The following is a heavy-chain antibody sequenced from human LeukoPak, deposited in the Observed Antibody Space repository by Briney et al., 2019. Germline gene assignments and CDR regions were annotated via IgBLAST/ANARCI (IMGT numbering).Heavy chain of an antibody. J-gene: IGHJ4*02. D-gene: IGHD3-22*01. CDR3: ARDRWYSDSSGYYSGFDY. CDR1: GGSISSYY. Sequence: PSETLSLTCTVSGGSISSYYWSWIRQPPGKGLEWIGYIYYSGSTNYNPSLKSRVTISVDTSKNQFSLKLSSVTAADTAVYYCARDRWYSDSSGYYSGFDYWGQGTLVTVSS. V-gene: IGHV4-59*01. CDR2: IYYSGST.